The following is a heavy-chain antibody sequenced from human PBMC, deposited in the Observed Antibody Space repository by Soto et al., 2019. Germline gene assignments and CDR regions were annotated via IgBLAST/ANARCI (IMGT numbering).Heavy chain of an antibody. CDR3: ARGYYGSEGGGYYFDY. CDR1: GGSVSSGSHY. Sequence: SETLSLTCTVSGGSVSSGSHYWSWIRQPPGKGLEWIGYIYYSGSTNYNPSLKSRVIISVDTSKNQFSLNLSSVTAADTAVYYCARGYYGSEGGGYYFDYWGQGTLVTVSS. J-gene: IGHJ4*02. CDR2: IYYSGST. D-gene: IGHD3-10*01. V-gene: IGHV4-61*01.